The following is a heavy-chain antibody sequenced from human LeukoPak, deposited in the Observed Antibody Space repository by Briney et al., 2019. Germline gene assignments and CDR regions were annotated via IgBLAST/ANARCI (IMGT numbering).Heavy chain of an antibody. D-gene: IGHD3-9*01. J-gene: IGHJ6*03. CDR3: AMTGQDRDYYYYMDV. CDR1: GFTFDDYS. V-gene: IGHV3-9*03. CDR2: ISWNSGSI. Sequence: GGSLRLSCAASGFTFDDYSMHWVRQAPGKGLEWVSGISWNSGSIGYADSVKGRFTISRDNAKNSLYLQMNSLRAEDMALYYCAMTGQDRDYYYYMDVWGKGTTVTVSS.